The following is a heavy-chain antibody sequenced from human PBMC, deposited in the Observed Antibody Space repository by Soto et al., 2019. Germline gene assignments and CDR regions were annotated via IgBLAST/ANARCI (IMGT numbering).Heavy chain of an antibody. Sequence: QVQLQQWGAGLLKPSETLSLTCAAYGGSFGAYYWTWIRQPPGKGLEWIGEINHSGGTNYNPSLESRVTIRXDTSKTHYSLKLTSVTAADTAVYYCARGTTLRLYDLGQGTLVTVSS. CDR2: INHSGGT. J-gene: IGHJ4*02. CDR3: ARGTTLRLYD. D-gene: IGHD3-3*01. V-gene: IGHV4-34*01. CDR1: GGSFGAYY.